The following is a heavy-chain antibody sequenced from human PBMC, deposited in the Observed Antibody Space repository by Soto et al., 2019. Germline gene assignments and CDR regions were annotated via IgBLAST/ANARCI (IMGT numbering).Heavy chain of an antibody. CDR1: GGTFSSYA. Sequence: QVQLVQSGAEVKKPGSSVKVSCKASGGTFSSYAISWVRQAPGQGLEWMGGIIPIFGTANYAQKFQGRVTITADEFTSTAYMELSSLRSEDTAVYYCARYTDRDYDFWGGFDPWGQGTLVTVSS. J-gene: IGHJ5*02. CDR2: IIPIFGTA. CDR3: ARYTDRDYDFWGGFDP. D-gene: IGHD3-3*01. V-gene: IGHV1-69*12.